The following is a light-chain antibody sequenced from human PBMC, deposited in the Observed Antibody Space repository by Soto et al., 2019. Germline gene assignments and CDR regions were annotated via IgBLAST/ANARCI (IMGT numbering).Light chain of an antibody. V-gene: IGKV3-20*01. CDR1: QSVSSSY. CDR2: GAS. J-gene: IGKJ3*01. CDR3: QQYGSSPPIST. Sequence: EIVLTQSPGTLSLSPGERATLSCRASQSVSSSYLAWYQQKPGQAPRLLIYGASSRATGIPDRFSGSGSGTDSALPIRRLQPQDLAVYSCQQYGSSPPISTFGPGTKVDIK.